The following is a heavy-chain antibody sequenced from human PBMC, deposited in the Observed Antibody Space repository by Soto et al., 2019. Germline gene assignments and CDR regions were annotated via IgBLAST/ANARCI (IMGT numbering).Heavy chain of an antibody. V-gene: IGHV4-59*08. CDR3: ARSYYDSTGFAVDP. CDR1: GGSISNHGY. Sequence: SETLSLTCAVYGGSISNHGYWSWIRQPPGKGLEWIGFMYFGGSFNYNPSLTSRATISVETSKNQFSMKLTSVTASDTAVYYCARSYYDSTGFAVDPWGQGTLVTVSS. J-gene: IGHJ5*02. CDR2: MYFGGSF. D-gene: IGHD3-22*01.